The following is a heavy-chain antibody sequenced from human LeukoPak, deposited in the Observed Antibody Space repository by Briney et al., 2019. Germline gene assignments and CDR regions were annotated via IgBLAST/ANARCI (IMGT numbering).Heavy chain of an antibody. D-gene: IGHD7-27*01. CDR2: ISTTSSYI. J-gene: IGHJ4*02. CDR3: ARARPLTPLGY. V-gene: IGHV3-21*01. CDR1: GFIFSSYA. Sequence: GGSLRLSCAASGFIFSSYAMNWVRQAPGKGLEWVSSISTTSSYIYYADSVKGRFTISRDNAKNSLYLEMNSLRAEDTAVYYCARARPLTPLGYWGQGTLVTVSS.